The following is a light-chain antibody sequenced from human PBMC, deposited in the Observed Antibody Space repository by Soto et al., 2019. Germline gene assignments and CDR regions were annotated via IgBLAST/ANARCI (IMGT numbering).Light chain of an antibody. V-gene: IGKV1-39*01. CDR3: QQSYSTPIT. CDR2: ASS. Sequence: DIQLTQSPSFLSASVGDRVTITCRASQDISDYLAWYQQRPGKAPKLLIYASSSLQSGVPSRFSGSGSGADFILTISSLQSEDFATYYCQQSYSTPITFGQGTRLEIK. J-gene: IGKJ5*01. CDR1: QDISDY.